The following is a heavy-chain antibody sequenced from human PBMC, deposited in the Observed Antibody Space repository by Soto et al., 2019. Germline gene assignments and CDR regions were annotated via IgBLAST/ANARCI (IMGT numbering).Heavy chain of an antibody. D-gene: IGHD3-10*01. CDR2: IIPIFGTA. Sequence: GASVKVSCTASGGTFSSYAISWVRQAPGQGLEWMGGIIPIFGTANYAQKFQGRVTITADESTSTAYMELSSLRSEDTAVYYCARGAEWFVELSYYCYYVMDEWAEGNRVTV. CDR1: GGTFSSYA. CDR3: ARGAEWFVELSYYCYYVMDE. V-gene: IGHV1-69*13. J-gene: IGHJ6*02.